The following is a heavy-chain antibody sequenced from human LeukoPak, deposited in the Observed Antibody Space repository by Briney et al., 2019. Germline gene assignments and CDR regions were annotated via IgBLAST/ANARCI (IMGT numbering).Heavy chain of an antibody. J-gene: IGHJ6*02. CDR3: ARDSWDYIAMDV. Sequence: SETLSLTCTVSGISINTYYWSWIRQPPGKGLEWIGYVHHTGSADYNPSLRSRVTISLDTSKNQFSLKLTSATAADTAVYYCARDSWDYIAMDVWGPGTTVIVSS. CDR1: GISINTYY. V-gene: IGHV4-59*01. CDR2: VHHTGSA. D-gene: IGHD4/OR15-4a*01.